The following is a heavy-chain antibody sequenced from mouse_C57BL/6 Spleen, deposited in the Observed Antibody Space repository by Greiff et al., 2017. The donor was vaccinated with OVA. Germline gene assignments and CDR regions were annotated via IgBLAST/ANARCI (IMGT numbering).Heavy chain of an antibody. CDR2: IDPKNGGT. CDR1: GYTFTDYN. J-gene: IGHJ3*01. D-gene: IGHD2-4*01. CDR3: ARGDYDDWFAY. V-gene: IGHV1-22*01. Sequence: SGPELVKPGASVKMSCKASGYTFTDYNMHWVKQRHGKSLEWIGYIDPKNGGTRYNPKFKGKATLTVKKSSSTDYMELRSLTSEDSAVYYCARGDYDDWFAYWGQGTLVTVSA.